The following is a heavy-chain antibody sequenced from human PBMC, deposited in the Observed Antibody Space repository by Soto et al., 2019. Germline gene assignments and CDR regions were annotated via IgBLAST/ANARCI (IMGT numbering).Heavy chain of an antibody. CDR3: AGEQSGAANV. J-gene: IGHJ3*01. D-gene: IGHD2-15*01. CDR2: ISATGTT. CDR1: GDSMRSYY. V-gene: IGHV4-4*07. Sequence: QLQLQESGPGLVEPSETLSLTCSVSGDSMRSYYWSWIRQSAEKGLEWIGRISATGTTSYIPSLKSRITLSVDTSKNQFSLNLKFVTAADTAVYCCAGEQSGAANVWGQGTLVTVS.